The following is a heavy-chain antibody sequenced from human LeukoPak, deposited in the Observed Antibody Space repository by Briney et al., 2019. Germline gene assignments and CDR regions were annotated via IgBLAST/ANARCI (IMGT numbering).Heavy chain of an antibody. Sequence: GGSLRLSCAASGFTFSSYSMNWVRQAPGKGLEWVSSISSSSSYIYYADSVKGRFTISRDNAKNSLYLQMNSLRAEDTAVYYCARDLGYYDSPSYYCGQGTLVTVSS. CDR3: ARDLGYYDSPSYY. J-gene: IGHJ4*02. D-gene: IGHD3-22*01. CDR2: ISSSSSYI. CDR1: GFTFSSYS. V-gene: IGHV3-21*01.